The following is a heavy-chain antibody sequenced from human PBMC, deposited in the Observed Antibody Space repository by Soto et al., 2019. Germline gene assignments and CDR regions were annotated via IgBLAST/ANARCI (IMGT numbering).Heavy chain of an antibody. Sequence: AGGSLRLSCAASGFTFSSYAMHWVRQAPGKGLEWVAVISYDGSNKYYADSVKGRFTISRDNSKNTLYLQMNSLRAEDTAVYYCAREDSSDAFDIWGQGTMVTVSS. CDR2: ISYDGSNK. D-gene: IGHD3-22*01. V-gene: IGHV3-30-3*01. CDR3: AREDSSDAFDI. CDR1: GFTFSSYA. J-gene: IGHJ3*02.